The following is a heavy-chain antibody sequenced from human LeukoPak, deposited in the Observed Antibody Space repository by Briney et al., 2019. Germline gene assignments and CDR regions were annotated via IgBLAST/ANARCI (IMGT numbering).Heavy chain of an antibody. V-gene: IGHV3-15*01. CDR3: TTGHLDYDILTGWYHFDY. J-gene: IGHJ4*02. D-gene: IGHD3-9*01. CDR2: IKSKTDGGTT. CDR1: GFTFSNAW. Sequence: GGSLRLSCAASGFTFSNAWMSWVRQAPGKGLEWVGRIKSKTDGGTTDYAAPVKGRFTISRDDSKNTLYLQMNSLKTEDTAVYYCTTGHLDYDILTGWYHFDYWGQGTLVTVSS.